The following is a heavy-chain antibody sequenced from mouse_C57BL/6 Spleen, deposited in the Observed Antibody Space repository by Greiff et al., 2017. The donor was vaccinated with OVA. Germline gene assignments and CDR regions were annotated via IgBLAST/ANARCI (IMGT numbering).Heavy chain of an antibody. V-gene: IGHV2-2*01. Sequence: QVQLQQSGPGLVQPSQSLSITCTVSGFSLTSYGVHWVRQSPGKGLEWLGVIWSGGSTDYNAAFISRLSISKDNSKSQVFFKMNRLQADDTAIYYCARGKRAMDYWGQGTSVTVSS. J-gene: IGHJ4*01. CDR2: IWSGGST. CDR1: GFSLTSYG. CDR3: ARGKRAMDY.